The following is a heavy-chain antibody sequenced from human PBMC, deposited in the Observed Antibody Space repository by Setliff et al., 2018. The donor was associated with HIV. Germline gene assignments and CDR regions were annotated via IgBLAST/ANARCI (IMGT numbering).Heavy chain of an antibody. CDR3: ARQTYYCDNSGHN. CDR2: INTSGTT. D-gene: IGHD3-22*01. V-gene: IGHV4-4*09. CDR1: GGSISSYY. Sequence: PSETLSLTCTVSGGSISSYYWSWIRQPPGKGLEWIGYINTSGTTNYNPSLKSRVTISVDTSKNQFSLKLSSVTAADTAVYFCARQTYYCDNSGHNWGQGTLVTVSS. J-gene: IGHJ4*02.